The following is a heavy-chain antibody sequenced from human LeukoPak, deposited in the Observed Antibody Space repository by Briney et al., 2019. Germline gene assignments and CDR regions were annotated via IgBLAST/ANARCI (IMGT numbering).Heavy chain of an antibody. J-gene: IGHJ4*02. Sequence: GASVKVSCKASGYTFTGYYIHWVRQAPGQGLEWMGWINPNSGGTDYAQKFLGRVTLTRDTSISTAYMDLSRLRSGDTAVYYCASGGRLYDRSPYYHDYWGQGTLVTVSS. CDR2: INPNSGGT. D-gene: IGHD3-22*01. CDR3: ASGGRLYDRSPYYHDY. CDR1: GYTFTGYY. V-gene: IGHV1-2*02.